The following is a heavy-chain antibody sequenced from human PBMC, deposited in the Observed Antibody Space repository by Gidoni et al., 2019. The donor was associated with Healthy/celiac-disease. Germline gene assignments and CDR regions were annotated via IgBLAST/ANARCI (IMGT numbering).Heavy chain of an antibody. CDR3: AKSPPYCSGGSCYADY. D-gene: IGHD2-15*01. CDR2: MCGSGGST. J-gene: IGHJ4*02. Sequence: EVQLVESGGGLVKPGGSLRLSCAASAFTFSSYAVSWVRQAPGNGLDWVPAMCGSGGSTYYADAVKGRFTISRDNSKNTRYLQMNSLRAEDTAVYYCAKSPPYCSGGSCYADYWGQGTLVTVSS. V-gene: IGHV3-23*04. CDR1: AFTFSSYA.